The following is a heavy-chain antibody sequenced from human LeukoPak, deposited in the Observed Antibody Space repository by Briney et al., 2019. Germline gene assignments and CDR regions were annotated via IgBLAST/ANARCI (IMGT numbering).Heavy chain of an antibody. CDR3: ARDYGGGVD. Sequence: SETLSLTCAVYGGSFSGYYWSWIRQPPGKGLEWIGEINHSGSTNYNPSLKSRVTISVDTSKHQFSLKLSSVTAADTAVYYCARDYGGGVDWGQGTLVTVSS. CDR1: GGSFSGYY. V-gene: IGHV4-34*01. D-gene: IGHD4-23*01. J-gene: IGHJ4*02. CDR2: INHSGST.